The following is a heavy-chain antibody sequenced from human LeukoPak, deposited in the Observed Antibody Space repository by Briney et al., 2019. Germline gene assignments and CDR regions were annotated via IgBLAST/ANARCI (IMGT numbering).Heavy chain of an antibody. Sequence: SETLSLTCAVYGGSFSGYYWSWIRQPPGKGLEWIGEINHSGSTNYNPSLKSRVTISVDTSKNQFSLKLSSVTAADTAVYYCARVRQQPMFDPWGQGTLVTVSS. CDR3: ARVRQQPMFDP. V-gene: IGHV4-34*01. CDR2: INHSGST. D-gene: IGHD6-13*01. CDR1: GGSFSGYY. J-gene: IGHJ5*02.